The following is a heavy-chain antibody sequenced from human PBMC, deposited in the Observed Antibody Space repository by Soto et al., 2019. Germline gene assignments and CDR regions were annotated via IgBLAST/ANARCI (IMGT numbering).Heavy chain of an antibody. CDR1: GFNFTNHV. D-gene: IGHD1-26*01. CDR2: ISNSDDVG. J-gene: IGHJ4*02. CDR3: AKTVGATKVDDY. V-gene: IGHV3-23*01. Sequence: EVQLLESGGALIQPTGSLRLSCSASGFNFTNHVINWVRQAPGKGLEWVSSISNSDDVGFYADSVRGRFIVSRDISTNSVFLQMNFLRVEDTAIYYCAKTVGATKVDDYWGQGTLVTVSS.